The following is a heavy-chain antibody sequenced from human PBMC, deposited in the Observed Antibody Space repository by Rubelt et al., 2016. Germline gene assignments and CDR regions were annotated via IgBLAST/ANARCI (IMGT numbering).Heavy chain of an antibody. CDR1: GFTFSSYS. CDR3: ARHQARLRLGEFPLD. V-gene: IGHV3-21*01. D-gene: IGHD3-16*01. CDR2: ISSSSSYI. J-gene: IGHJ4*02. Sequence: GFTFSSYSMNWVRQAPGKGLEWVSSISSSSSYIYYADSVKGRFTISRDNAKNSLYLQMNSLRAEDTAVYYCARHQARLRLGEFPLDWGQGTLVTVSS.